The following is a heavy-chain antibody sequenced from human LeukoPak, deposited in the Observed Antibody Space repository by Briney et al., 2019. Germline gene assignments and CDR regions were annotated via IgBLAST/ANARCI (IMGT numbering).Heavy chain of an antibody. D-gene: IGHD1-26*01. CDR2: IYPGDSDT. CDR3: ARLPLGATGGFDY. J-gene: IGHJ4*02. Sequence: GEPLQISCQGSGSRFTSYWIGWVRQLPGKGLEWMGIIYPGDSDTRYSPSFQGQVTISADKSISTAYLQWSSLKASDTAMYYCARLPLGATGGFDYWGQGTLVTVSS. CDR1: GSRFTSYW. V-gene: IGHV5-51*01.